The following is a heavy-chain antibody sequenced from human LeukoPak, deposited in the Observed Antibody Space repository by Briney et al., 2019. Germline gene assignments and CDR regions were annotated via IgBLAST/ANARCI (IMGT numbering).Heavy chain of an antibody. CDR1: GFTFNIYW. V-gene: IGHV3-21*01. CDR2: ISSSSSYI. D-gene: IGHD6-6*01. CDR3: ARSTDSSSRYNWFDP. Sequence: GGSLRLSCAASGFTFNIYWMHWVRQAPGKGLEWVSSISSSSSYIYYADSVKGRFTISRDNAKNSLYLQMNSLRAEDTAVYYCARSTDSSSRYNWFDPWGQGTLVTVSS. J-gene: IGHJ5*02.